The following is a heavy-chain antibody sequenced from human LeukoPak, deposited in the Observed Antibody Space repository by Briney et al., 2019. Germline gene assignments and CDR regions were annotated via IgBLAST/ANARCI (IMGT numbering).Heavy chain of an antibody. Sequence: GGSLRLSCAASGFTFSSYAMHWVGQAPGKGLENVSAISSNGGSTYYANSVKGRFTISRDNSKSTLYLQMGSLRAEDMAVYYCARDGAPYCGGDCYSDYWGQGTLVTVSS. CDR1: GFTFSSYA. CDR2: ISSNGGST. CDR3: ARDGAPYCGGDCYSDY. J-gene: IGHJ4*02. V-gene: IGHV3-64*01. D-gene: IGHD2-21*02.